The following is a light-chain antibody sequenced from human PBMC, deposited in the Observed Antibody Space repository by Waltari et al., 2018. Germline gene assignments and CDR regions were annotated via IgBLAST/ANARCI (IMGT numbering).Light chain of an antibody. CDR1: QSIRSD. V-gene: IGKV1-39*01. J-gene: IGKJ1*01. Sequence: DIQMTQSPSSLAASVGDRVTITCRASQSIRSDLNWYQQRPGKAPKLLIYDASSLQGGAPTKFSGSGSGTEFTLTISSLQPEDFATYYCQQSYSLPWTFGQGTNVEVK. CDR2: DAS. CDR3: QQSYSLPWT.